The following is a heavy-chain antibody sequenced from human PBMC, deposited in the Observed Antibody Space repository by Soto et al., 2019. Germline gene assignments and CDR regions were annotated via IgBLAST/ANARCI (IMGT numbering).Heavy chain of an antibody. V-gene: IGHV3-30-3*01. Sequence: QVQLVESGGGVVQPGRSLRLSCEASGFTFSRYAMLWVRQAPGKGLEWVAVISYDGSTQYYADSVKGRFTISRDNSKNTLFLQLNGLRDEDTALYYCVKGETPHGEIGGGFDSWGQGTQVTVSS. J-gene: IGHJ4*02. D-gene: IGHD1-26*01. CDR3: VKGETPHGEIGGGFDS. CDR2: ISYDGSTQ. CDR1: GFTFSRYA.